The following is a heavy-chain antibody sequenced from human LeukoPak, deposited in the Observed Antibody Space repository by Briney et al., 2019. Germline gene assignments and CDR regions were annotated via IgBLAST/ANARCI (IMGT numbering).Heavy chain of an antibody. V-gene: IGHV4-59*01. CDR3: ARERGIAEREDWFDP. CDR1: GGSISSYY. CDR2: IYYSGST. Sequence: PSETLSLTCTVSGGSISSYYWSWIRQHPGKGLEWIGYIYYSGSTNYNPSLKSRVTISVDTSKNQFSLKLSAVTAADTAVYYCARERGIAEREDWFDPWGQGTLVTVSS. D-gene: IGHD6-13*01. J-gene: IGHJ5*02.